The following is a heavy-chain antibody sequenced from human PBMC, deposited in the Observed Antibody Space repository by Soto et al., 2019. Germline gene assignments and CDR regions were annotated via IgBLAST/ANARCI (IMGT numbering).Heavy chain of an antibody. CDR2: ISYDGSNK. D-gene: IGHD3-3*01. J-gene: IGHJ4*02. Sequence: PGGSLRLSCAASGFTFSSYDMHWVRQAPGKGLEWVAVISYDGSNKYYADSVKGRFTISRDNSKNTLYLQMNSLRAEDTAVYYCAKGRFLEWLLFMDYWGQGTLVTVSS. V-gene: IGHV3-30*18. CDR1: GFTFSSYD. CDR3: AKGRFLEWLLFMDY.